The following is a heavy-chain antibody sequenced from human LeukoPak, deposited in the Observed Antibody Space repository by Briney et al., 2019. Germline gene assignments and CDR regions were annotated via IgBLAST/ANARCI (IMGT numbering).Heavy chain of an antibody. CDR2: IYHDGST. V-gene: IGHV4-4*02. D-gene: IGHD3-10*01. J-gene: IGHJ4*02. Sequence: KTSETLSLTCAVSGGSISSNNWWVWVRQSPEKGLEWIGEIYHDGSTNYNPSLKSRVTISMDKSKNQLSLKLNFATAADTAVYYCARDRGGYTYSHDYWGQGTLVTVSS. CDR3: ARDRGGYTYSHDY. CDR1: GGSISSNNW.